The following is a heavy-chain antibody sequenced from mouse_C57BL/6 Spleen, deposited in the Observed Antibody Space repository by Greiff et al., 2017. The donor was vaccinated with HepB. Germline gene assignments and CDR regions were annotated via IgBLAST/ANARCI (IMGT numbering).Heavy chain of an antibody. CDR1: GYAFSSSW. CDR2: IYPGDGDT. D-gene: IGHD1-1*01. CDR3: ARFITTVVAKTYYAMDY. J-gene: IGHJ4*01. Sequence: QVQLQQSGPELVKPGASVKISCKASGYAFSSSWMNWVKQRPGKGLEWIGRIYPGDGDTNYNGKFKGKATLTADKSSSTAYMQLSSLTSEDSAVYFCARFITTVVAKTYYAMDYWGQGTSVTVSS. V-gene: IGHV1-82*01.